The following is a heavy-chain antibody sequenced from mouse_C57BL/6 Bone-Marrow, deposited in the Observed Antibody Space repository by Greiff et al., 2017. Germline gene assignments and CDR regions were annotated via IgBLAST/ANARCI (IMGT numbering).Heavy chain of an antibody. CDR2: IYPGSGST. J-gene: IGHJ2*01. Sequence: VQLKQPGAELVKPGASVKMSCKASGYTFTSYWITWVKQRPGQGLEWIGDIYPGSGSTNYNEKFKSKATLTVDTSSSTAYMQLSSLTSEDSAVYYCARSRGVVARYYFDYWGQGTTLTVSS. CDR3: ARSRGVVARYYFDY. D-gene: IGHD1-1*01. V-gene: IGHV1-55*01. CDR1: GYTFTSYW.